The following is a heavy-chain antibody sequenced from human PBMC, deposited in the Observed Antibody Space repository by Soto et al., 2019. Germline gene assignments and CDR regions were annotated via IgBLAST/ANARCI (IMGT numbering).Heavy chain of an antibody. CDR3: ARDRPLSRSGYYYYGMDV. CDR2: IIAILGTA. Sequence: QVQLVQSGAEVKKPGSSVKVSCKASGGTFSNYAISWVRQAPGQGLEWMGEIIAILGTANYAQNFQGRITITADESTSTAYMELSSLTHEDTAVYYCARDRPLSRSGYYYYGMDVWGQGTTVTVSS. V-gene: IGHV1-69*11. CDR1: GGTFSNYA. J-gene: IGHJ6*02. D-gene: IGHD3-10*01.